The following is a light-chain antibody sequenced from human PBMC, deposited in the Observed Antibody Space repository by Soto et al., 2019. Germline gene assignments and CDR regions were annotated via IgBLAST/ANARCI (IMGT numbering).Light chain of an antibody. CDR1: QSVSNY. CDR2: DAS. Sequence: EIVLTQSPVTLSLSPGQRATLSCRASQSVSNYVFWYQQKPGRPPRLLIYDASNRAPGIPARFSGSASGTDFSLTISGLEPEDSAVYYWQQRSNWPYTFGQGTNLEI. J-gene: IGKJ2*01. CDR3: QQRSNWPYT. V-gene: IGKV3-11*01.